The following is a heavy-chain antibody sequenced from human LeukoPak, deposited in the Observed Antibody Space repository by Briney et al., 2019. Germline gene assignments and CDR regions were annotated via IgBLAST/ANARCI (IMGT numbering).Heavy chain of an antibody. D-gene: IGHD1-26*01. Sequence: ASVKVSCKASGYTSTSYDINWVRQATGQGLEWMGWMNPNSGNTGYAQKFQGRVTITRNTSISTAYMELSSLRSEDTAVYYCARTLIVGATTLPYYFDYWGQGTLVTVSS. J-gene: IGHJ4*02. CDR2: MNPNSGNT. V-gene: IGHV1-8*03. CDR1: GYTSTSYD. CDR3: ARTLIVGATTLPYYFDY.